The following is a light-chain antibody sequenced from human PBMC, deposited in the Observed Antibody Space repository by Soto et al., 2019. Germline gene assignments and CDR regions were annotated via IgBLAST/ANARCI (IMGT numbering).Light chain of an antibody. CDR2: DAS. J-gene: IGKJ4*01. V-gene: IGKV1-5*01. CDR3: QQYNSYWLT. CDR1: QSISSW. Sequence: DIQMTQSPSTLSASVGDRVAITCRASQSISSWLAWYQQKPGKAPKLLIYDASSLESGVPSRFSGSGSGTEFTLSISSLQPDDFATYYCQQYNSYWLTFGGGTKVESK.